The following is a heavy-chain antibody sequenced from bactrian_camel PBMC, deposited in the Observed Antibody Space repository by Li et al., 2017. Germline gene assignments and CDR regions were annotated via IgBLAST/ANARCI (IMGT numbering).Heavy chain of an antibody. CDR3: VRDRRTVVDNTPGDY. CDR1: GFIGNLYC. CDR2: IDPDGTT. J-gene: IGHJ4*01. Sequence: HVQLVESGGDSVQAGGSLKLSCTVSGFIGNLYCMGWFRQVPGESHEGVAAIDPDGTTRYADSVKGRFTISRDNAKNTVYLQMNSLTPEDTAVYYCVRDRRTVVDNTPGDYWGQGTQVTVS. D-gene: IGHD6*01. V-gene: IGHV3S53*01.